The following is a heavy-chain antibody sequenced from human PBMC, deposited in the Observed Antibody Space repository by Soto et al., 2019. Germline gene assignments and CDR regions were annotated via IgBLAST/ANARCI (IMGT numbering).Heavy chain of an antibody. CDR2: ISYDGSNK. CDR1: GFTFSSYA. J-gene: IGHJ4*02. D-gene: IGHD5-12*01. V-gene: IGHV3-30-3*01. Sequence: QVQLVESGGGVVQPGRSLRLSCAASGFTFSSYAMHWVRQAPGKGLEWVAVISYDGSNKYYADSVKGRFTISRDNSKITLYLQMNSLRAEATAVYYCARVAVEMATIHVFDYWGQGTLVTVSS. CDR3: ARVAVEMATIHVFDY.